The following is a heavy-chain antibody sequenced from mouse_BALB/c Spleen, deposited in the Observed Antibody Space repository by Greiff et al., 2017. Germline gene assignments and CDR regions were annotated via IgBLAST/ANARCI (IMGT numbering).Heavy chain of an antibody. Sequence: DVKLVESGGGLVKPGGSLKLSCAASGFTFSSYAMSWVRQTPEKRLELVATISSGGSYTYYPDSVKGRFTISRDNAKNTLYLQMSSLRSEDTAMYYCARRDTTVVADYAMDYWGQGTSVTVSS. V-gene: IGHV5-9-3*01. D-gene: IGHD1-1*01. J-gene: IGHJ4*01. CDR2: ISSGGSYT. CDR3: ARRDTTVVADYAMDY. CDR1: GFTFSSYA.